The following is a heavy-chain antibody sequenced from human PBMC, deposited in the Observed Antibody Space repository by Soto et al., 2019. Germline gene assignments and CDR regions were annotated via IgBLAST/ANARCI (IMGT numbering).Heavy chain of an antibody. CDR1: GGSISSSSSY. CDR3: VRMTPSSIRGYNFDT. J-gene: IGHJ4*02. D-gene: IGHD5-12*01. Sequence: SETLSLTCTVSGGSISSSSSYWGWIRQPPGKRLEWIGNIYYSGTTSYNPSLKSRLTISVDTSKNQFSLNLSSVTAADTAVYYSVRMTPSSIRGYNFDTRGQGDLVTVSS. CDR2: IYYSGTT. V-gene: IGHV4-39*01.